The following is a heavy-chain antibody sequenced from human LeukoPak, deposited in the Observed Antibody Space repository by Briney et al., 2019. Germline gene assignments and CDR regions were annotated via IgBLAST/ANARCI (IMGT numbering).Heavy chain of an antibody. CDR3: ARDLRNDDYYYYYMDV. CDR1: GDSISSYY. D-gene: IGHD1-1*01. V-gene: IGHV4-59*13. CDR2: IYYSGST. Sequence: AETLSLTCSVSGDSISSYYGIWIRRPPGKGLEGLGYIYYSGSTNYNPSLKSRVTISVDTSKNQFSLKLSSVTAADTAVYYCARDLRNDDYYYYYMDVWGKGTTVTVSS. J-gene: IGHJ6*03.